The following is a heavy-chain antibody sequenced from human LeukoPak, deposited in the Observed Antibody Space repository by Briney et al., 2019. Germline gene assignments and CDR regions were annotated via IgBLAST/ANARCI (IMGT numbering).Heavy chain of an antibody. J-gene: IGHJ4*02. CDR2: ISSSGDTI. D-gene: IGHD3-22*01. Sequence: GGSLRLSCAASGFTFSDHYMSWIRQAPGKGLEWVSYISSSGDTIYYADSVKVRFTISRDNAKNSLSLQMNSLGAEDTAVYYCARIHGTSGYYRRPDYWGQGTLVTVSS. CDR3: ARIHGTSGYYRRPDY. CDR1: GFTFSDHY. V-gene: IGHV3-11*01.